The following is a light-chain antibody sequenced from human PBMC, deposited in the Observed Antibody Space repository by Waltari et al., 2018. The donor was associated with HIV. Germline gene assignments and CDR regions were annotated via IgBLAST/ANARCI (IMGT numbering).Light chain of an antibody. CDR2: SNN. Sequence: QSVLTQPPSASGTPGQTVIISCSGSRSNIGSSSLNWYQHLPGTAPKLLIYSNNQRPSGVPDRFSGSKSGTSASLAISGLQSEDEADYYCAAWDDSLNGPGYVFGAGTRVTVL. J-gene: IGLJ1*01. CDR1: RSNIGSSS. V-gene: IGLV1-44*01. CDR3: AAWDDSLNGPGYV.